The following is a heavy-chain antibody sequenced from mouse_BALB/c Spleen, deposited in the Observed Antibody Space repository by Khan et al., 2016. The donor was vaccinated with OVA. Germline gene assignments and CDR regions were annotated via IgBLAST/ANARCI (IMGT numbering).Heavy chain of an antibody. D-gene: IGHD2-1*01. CDR3: ARWGGNYPSYAMDY. J-gene: IGHJ4*01. V-gene: IGHV1S56*01. CDR2: IYPGNVNT. Sequence: QVQLKESGPELVKPGASVRISCKASGYTFTSYYIHWVKQRPGQGLEWIGWIYPGNVNTKYNEKFKGKATLTADTSYSTAYMQLSSLHSEDSAVYFCARWGGNYPSYAMDYWGQGTSVTVSS. CDR1: GYTFTSYY.